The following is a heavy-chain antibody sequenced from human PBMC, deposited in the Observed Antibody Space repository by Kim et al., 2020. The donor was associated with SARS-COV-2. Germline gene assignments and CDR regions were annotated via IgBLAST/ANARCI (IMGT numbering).Heavy chain of an antibody. D-gene: IGHD5-18*01. J-gene: IGHJ4*02. Sequence: SVKGRFTISRDNAKNSLYLQMNSLRAEDTAVYYCARAYSYNERQLFVVDYWGQGTLVTVSS. V-gene: IGHV3-21*01. CDR3: ARAYSYNERQLFVVDY.